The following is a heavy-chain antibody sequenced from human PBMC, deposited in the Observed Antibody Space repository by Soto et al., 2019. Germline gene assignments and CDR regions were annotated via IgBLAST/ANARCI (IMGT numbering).Heavy chain of an antibody. CDR3: AKDQGIAASHGID. V-gene: IGHV3-30*18. CDR1: GFTFNNYG. Sequence: QVQLVESGGGEVQPGRSLRLSCAASGFTFNNYGMHWVRQAPGKGLEWVAAISNDANDKYYADSVKGRLTISRDNSKNTLYLQVNSLTTEDTAVYYCAKDQGIAASHGIDWGQGTMVTVSS. D-gene: IGHD6-13*01. CDR2: ISNDANDK. J-gene: IGHJ3*01.